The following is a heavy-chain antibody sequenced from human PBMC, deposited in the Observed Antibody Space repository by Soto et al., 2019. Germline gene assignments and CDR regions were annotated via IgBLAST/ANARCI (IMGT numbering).Heavy chain of an antibody. CDR1: GDSISSYY. Sequence: PSETLSLTCAVSGDSISSYYCMWIRQPPGKGLESIGYLYYGRSANYNPSLKSRVTISVDTSQNQFSLKLTSVTAADTAVYFCTSYDSSGRFDYWGQGTLVTVSS. J-gene: IGHJ4*02. CDR2: LYYGRSA. V-gene: IGHV4-59*01. D-gene: IGHD3-22*01. CDR3: TSYDSSGRFDY.